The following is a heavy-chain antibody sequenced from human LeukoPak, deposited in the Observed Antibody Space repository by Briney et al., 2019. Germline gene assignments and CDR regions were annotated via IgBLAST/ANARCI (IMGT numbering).Heavy chain of an antibody. CDR1: GDSISSYY. J-gene: IGHJ5*02. CDR3: ARDGSGSTWFDP. D-gene: IGHD3-10*01. CDR2: IYYTGST. Sequence: SETLSLTCTVSGDSISSYYWSWIRQPPGKGLEWIGYIYYTGSTNYNPSLKSRVTISVDRSKNQFSLKLTSVTAADTAVYYCARDGSGSTWFDPWGQGTLVTVSS. V-gene: IGHV4-59*08.